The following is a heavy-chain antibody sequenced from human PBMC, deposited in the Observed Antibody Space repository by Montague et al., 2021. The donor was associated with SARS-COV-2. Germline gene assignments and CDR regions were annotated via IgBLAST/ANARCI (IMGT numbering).Heavy chain of an antibody. Sequence: TLSLTCDVSGGSINTAGYSWNWIRQPPGKGLEWIGYIYHSGSTYFNPSLKSRATISLDTSKNQFSLNLTSVTAADTAVYYCVRGSMVRGGKVYYGVDVWGQGTTVTVSS. CDR3: VRGSMVRGGKVYYGVDV. D-gene: IGHD3-10*01. CDR1: GGSINTAGYS. J-gene: IGHJ6*02. CDR2: IYHSGST. V-gene: IGHV4-30-2*01.